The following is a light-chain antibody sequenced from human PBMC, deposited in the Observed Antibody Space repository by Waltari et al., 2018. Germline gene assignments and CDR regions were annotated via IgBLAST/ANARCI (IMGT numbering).Light chain of an antibody. CDR1: QGISCY. J-gene: IGKJ5*01. CDR2: AAA. Sequence: DILLTQSPSFLSASVGDRVTITCRPSQGISCYLTWYQQKPGKAPKLLIKAAATLQSGVPSRFSGSGSGTEFTHTINSLQPEDFATYYCQQLNSYPVNFGQGTRVEIK. CDR3: QQLNSYPVN. V-gene: IGKV1-9*01.